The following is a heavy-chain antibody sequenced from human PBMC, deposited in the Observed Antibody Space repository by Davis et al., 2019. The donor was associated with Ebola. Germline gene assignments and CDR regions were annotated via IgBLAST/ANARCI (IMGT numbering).Heavy chain of an antibody. CDR1: GYTFTSYA. Sequence: AASVKVSCKASGYTFTSYAMHWVRQAPGQRLEWMGWINAGNGNTKYSQKFQGRVTITRDTSASTAYMEPSSLRSEDTAVYYCARDREYGDLNWFDPWGQGTLVTVSS. CDR3: ARDREYGDLNWFDP. D-gene: IGHD4-17*01. J-gene: IGHJ5*02. V-gene: IGHV1-3*01. CDR2: INAGNGNT.